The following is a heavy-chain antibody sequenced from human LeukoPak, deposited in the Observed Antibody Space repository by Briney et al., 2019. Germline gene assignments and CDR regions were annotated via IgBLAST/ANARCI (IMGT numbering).Heavy chain of an antibody. Sequence: GGSLRLSCAASGFTFSSYGMHWVRQAPGKGLEWVAFIRYDGSNKYYADSVKGRFTISRDNSKNTLYLQMHSLRAEDTAVYYCARKAGYYYGSGDYWGQGTLVTVSS. CDR1: GFTFSSYG. D-gene: IGHD3-10*01. CDR2: IRYDGSNK. J-gene: IGHJ4*02. CDR3: ARKAGYYYGSGDY. V-gene: IGHV3-30*02.